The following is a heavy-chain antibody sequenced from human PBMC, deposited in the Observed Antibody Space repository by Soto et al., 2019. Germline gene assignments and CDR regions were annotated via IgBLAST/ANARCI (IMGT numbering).Heavy chain of an antibody. CDR1: GGSFSSYA. CDR2: IVPVLGTS. D-gene: IGHD3-16*01. J-gene: IGHJ6*02. Sequence: QGQLEQSGAEVRKSGSSVKVSCKASGGSFSSYAISWVRQAPGQGLEWMGGIVPVLGTSHSAQKFQGRVTFSTDDSTTTAYMELSSLRSEDTAVYYCARDSPGGGYYYGMDVWGQGTTVTVSS. V-gene: IGHV1-69*01. CDR3: ARDSPGGGYYYGMDV.